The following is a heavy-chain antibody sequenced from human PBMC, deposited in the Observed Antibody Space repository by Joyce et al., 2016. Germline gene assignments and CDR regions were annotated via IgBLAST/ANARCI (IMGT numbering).Heavy chain of an antibody. CDR2: IHNMGRT. Sequence: QVHLQESGPGLVEPSGTLSVTCTISSYSVTNDNWWSWVLQSPDKGLEGIGEIHNMGRTTYNPGDKSRVSMSVDKTKNQLSLTLNSVTAADSAIYYCTKNAAYYLDFGGRGTLVTVSS. CDR3: TKNAAYYLDF. V-gene: IGHV4-4*02. J-gene: IGHJ4*02. D-gene: IGHD6-13*01. CDR1: SYSVTNDNW.